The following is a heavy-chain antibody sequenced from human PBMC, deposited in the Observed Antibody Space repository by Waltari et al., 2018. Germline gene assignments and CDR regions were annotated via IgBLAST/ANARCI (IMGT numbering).Heavy chain of an antibody. V-gene: IGHV1-2*02. CDR2: IHPTSGCT. D-gene: IGHD4-17*01. Sequence: QVQLVQSGAEVKKPGASVKVSCKASGYTFTGYYMHWVRQAPGQGLEWMGWIHPTSGCTNYAQKFQGRVTMTRDTSISTAYMEPSRLRSDDTAVYYCARAVTTIYWYFDLWGRVTLVTVSS. J-gene: IGHJ2*01. CDR3: ARAVTTIYWYFDL. CDR1: GYTFTGYY.